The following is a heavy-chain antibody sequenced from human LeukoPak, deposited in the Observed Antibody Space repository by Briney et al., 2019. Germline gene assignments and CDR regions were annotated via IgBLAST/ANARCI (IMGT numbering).Heavy chain of an antibody. D-gene: IGHD1-26*01. CDR3: AANNVGADDAFDI. J-gene: IGHJ3*02. CDR2: IYTSGST. V-gene: IGHV4-4*07. CDR1: GGSISSYY. Sequence: QPSETLSLTCTVSGGSISSYYWSWIRQPAGKGLEWIGRIYTSGSTNYNPSLKSRVTISVDKSKNQFSLKLSSVTAADTAVYYCAANNVGADDAFDIWGQGTMVTVSS.